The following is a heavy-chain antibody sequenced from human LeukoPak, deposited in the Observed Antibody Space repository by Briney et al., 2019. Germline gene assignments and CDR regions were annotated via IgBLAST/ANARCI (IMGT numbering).Heavy chain of an antibody. CDR3: AKQYSSDWNGVAEYFQH. CDR1: GSTFSSYG. D-gene: IGHD6-19*01. Sequence: PGGSLRLSCAVSGSTFSSYGMSWVRQAPGKGLEWVSVISGSGGSTYYADSVKGRFTISRDNAKNSLYLHMNSLRDEDTAVYYCAKQYSSDWNGVAEYFQHWGQGTLVTVSS. V-gene: IGHV3-23*01. J-gene: IGHJ1*01. CDR2: ISGSGGST.